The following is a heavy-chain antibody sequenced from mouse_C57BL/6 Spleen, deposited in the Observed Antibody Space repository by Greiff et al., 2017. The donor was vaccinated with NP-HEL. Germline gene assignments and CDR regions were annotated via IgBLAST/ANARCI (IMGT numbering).Heavy chain of an antibody. V-gene: IGHV1-80*01. CDR1: GYAFSSYW. Sequence: VQLQQSGAELVKPGASVKISCKASGYAFSSYWMNWVKQRPGKGLEWIGQIYPGDGDTNYNGKFKGKATLTADKSSSTAYMQLSSLTSEDSAVYFCASHYYGSSNWYFDVWGTGTTVTVSS. CDR2: IYPGDGDT. D-gene: IGHD1-1*01. J-gene: IGHJ1*03. CDR3: ASHYYGSSNWYFDV.